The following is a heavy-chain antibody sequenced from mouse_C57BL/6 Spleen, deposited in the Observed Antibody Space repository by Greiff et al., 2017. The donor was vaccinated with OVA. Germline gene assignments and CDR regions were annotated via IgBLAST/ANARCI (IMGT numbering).Heavy chain of an antibody. D-gene: IGHD2-4*01. J-gene: IGHJ4*01. Sequence: ESGPGLVKPSQSLSLTCSVTGYSITSGYYWNWIRQSPGNKLEWMGYISYDGSNNYNPSLKNRISITRDTSKNQFFLKLNSVTTEDTATYYCARDGDYAYAMDYWGQGTSVTVSS. V-gene: IGHV3-6*01. CDR3: ARDGDYAYAMDY. CDR1: GYSITSGYY. CDR2: ISYDGSN.